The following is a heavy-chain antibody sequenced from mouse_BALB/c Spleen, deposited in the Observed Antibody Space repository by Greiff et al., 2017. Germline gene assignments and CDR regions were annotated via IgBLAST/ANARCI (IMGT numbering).Heavy chain of an antibody. V-gene: IGHV2-6-7*01. D-gene: IGHD1-2*01. CDR1: GFSLTGYG. CDR3: ARGGRLRPYYDAMDY. CDR2: IWGDGST. Sequence: QVQLKESGPGLVAPSQSLSITCTVSGFSLTGYGVNWVRQPPGKGLEWLGMIWGDGSTDYNSALKSRLSISKDNSKSQVFLKMNSLQTDDTARYYCARGGRLRPYYDAMDYWGQGTSVTVSS. J-gene: IGHJ4*01.